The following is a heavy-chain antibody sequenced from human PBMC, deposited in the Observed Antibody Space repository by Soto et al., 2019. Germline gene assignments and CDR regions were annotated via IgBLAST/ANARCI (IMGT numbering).Heavy chain of an antibody. J-gene: IGHJ5*02. CDR3: AREVVDGASLWLDP. D-gene: IGHD3-10*01. CDR1: GGPFSNYA. V-gene: IGHV1-69*13. Sequence: SVKVSCKASGGPFSNYAINWVRQAPGEGPEWMGGSIPTFTTGIIPILGTPTYAQNFQGRVTITADEYKSTAYMELSSLRSDDTAVYFCAREVVDGASLWLDPWGQGTLVTVSS. CDR2: SIPTFTTGIIPILGTP.